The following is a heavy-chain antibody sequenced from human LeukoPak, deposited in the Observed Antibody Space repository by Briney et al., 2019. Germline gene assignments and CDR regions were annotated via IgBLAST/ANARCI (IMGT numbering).Heavy chain of an antibody. Sequence: GGSLRLSCAASGFTFSDYFMSWVRQAPGKGLEWVSYISSSSSTIYYADSVKGRFTISRDNAKNSLYLQMNSLRGEDTAVYYCARDLTTYDFWSGHDYWGQGTLVTVSS. CDR2: ISSSSSTI. D-gene: IGHD3-3*01. CDR1: GFTFSDYF. CDR3: ARDLTTYDFWSGHDY. J-gene: IGHJ4*02. V-gene: IGHV3-11*04.